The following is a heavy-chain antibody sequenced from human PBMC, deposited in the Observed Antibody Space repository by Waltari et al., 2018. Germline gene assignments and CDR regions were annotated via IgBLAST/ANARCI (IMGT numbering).Heavy chain of an antibody. D-gene: IGHD3-3*01. CDR3: ARGLYRVAEQLTFDY. Sequence: QVQLVQSGAEVKKPGASVKISCKASGYTFSSYAVHWVRQAPGQRPEWMGWINAGNGETKKSQKLQDRVTITRETSTSTAYMELSSLRSEDTAVYYCARGLYRVAEQLTFDYWGQGTLVTVSS. CDR1: GYTFSSYA. V-gene: IGHV1-3*01. CDR2: INAGNGET. J-gene: IGHJ4*02.